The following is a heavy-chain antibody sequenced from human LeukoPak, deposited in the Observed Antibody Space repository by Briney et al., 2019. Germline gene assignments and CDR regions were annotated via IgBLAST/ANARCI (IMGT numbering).Heavy chain of an antibody. D-gene: IGHD3-22*01. CDR1: GFTFSSYA. V-gene: IGHV3-48*03. CDR3: AGNIVVAPGVDY. J-gene: IGHJ4*02. CDR2: ISSSGSTI. Sequence: GGSLRLFCAASGFTFSSYAMSWVRQAPGKGLEWVSYISSSGSTIYYADSVKGRFTISRDNAKNSLYLQMNSLRAEDTAVYYCAGNIVVAPGVDYWGQGTLVTVSS.